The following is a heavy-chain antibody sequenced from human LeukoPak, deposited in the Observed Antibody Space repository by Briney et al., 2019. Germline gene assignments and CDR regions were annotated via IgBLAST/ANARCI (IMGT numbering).Heavy chain of an antibody. J-gene: IGHJ4*02. CDR1: GFTVSSNY. CDR3: ARVAIVGAFRFDY. V-gene: IGHV3-66*02. CDR2: IYSGGST. Sequence: GGSLRLSCAASGFTVSSNYMSWVRQAPGKGLEWVSVIYSGGSTYYADSVKGRFTISRDNSKNTLYLQMNSLRAEDTAVYYYARVAIVGAFRFDYWGQGTLVTVSS. D-gene: IGHD1-26*01.